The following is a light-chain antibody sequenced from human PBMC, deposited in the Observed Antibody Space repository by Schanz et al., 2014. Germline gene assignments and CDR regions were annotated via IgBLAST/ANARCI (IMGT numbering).Light chain of an antibody. CDR2: GAS. V-gene: IGKV3-20*01. J-gene: IGKJ2*01. CDR3: QHYHYWPLYT. CDR1: QTVSSSY. Sequence: EIVLTQSPGTLSLSPGERATLSCRASQTVSSSYLAWYQQKPGQAPRLLIYGASTRAAGIPDRFSGSGSGTDFTLTISRLEPEDFAVYYCQHYHYWPLYTFGQGTKLEIK.